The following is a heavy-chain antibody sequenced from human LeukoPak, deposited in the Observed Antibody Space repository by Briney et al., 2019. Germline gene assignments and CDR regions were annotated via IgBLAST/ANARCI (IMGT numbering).Heavy chain of an antibody. V-gene: IGHV3-21*01. CDR2: ISSSSSYI. CDR3: ASLHSVAGRVDY. Sequence: GGSLRLSCAASGFTFSSYSMNWVRQAPGKGLEWVSSISSSSSYIYYADSVKGRFTISRDNAKNSLYPQMNSLRAEDTAVYYCASLHSVAGRVDYWGQGTLVTVSS. CDR1: GFTFSSYS. D-gene: IGHD6-19*01. J-gene: IGHJ4*02.